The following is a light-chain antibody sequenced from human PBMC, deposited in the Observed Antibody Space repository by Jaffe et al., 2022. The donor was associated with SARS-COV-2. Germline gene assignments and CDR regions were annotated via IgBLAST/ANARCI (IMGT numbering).Light chain of an antibody. Sequence: EIVLTQSPATLSLSPGERATVSCWASQNIRTSLAWYQQRPGQAPRLLIYDASTRATGIPARFSGSGSGTDFSLTISGLEPEDFAVYYCQQRGNWPLTFGGGTRV. V-gene: IGKV3-11*01. CDR2: DAS. J-gene: IGKJ4*01. CDR3: QQRGNWPLT. CDR1: QNIRTS.